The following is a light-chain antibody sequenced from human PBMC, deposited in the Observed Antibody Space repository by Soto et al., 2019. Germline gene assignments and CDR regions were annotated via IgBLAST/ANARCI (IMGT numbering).Light chain of an antibody. CDR3: QHYVNWPLT. V-gene: IGKV3-15*01. CDR1: RGFGST. CDR2: DTS. Sequence: EVVMTQSPATLSVSPGERATLSCRASRGFGSTLAWYQQKPGQTPRLLIYDTSTRATGVPARFIGSASGTEFTLTITSLQSEDFAVYYCQHYVNWPLTFGGGTRVENK. J-gene: IGKJ4*01.